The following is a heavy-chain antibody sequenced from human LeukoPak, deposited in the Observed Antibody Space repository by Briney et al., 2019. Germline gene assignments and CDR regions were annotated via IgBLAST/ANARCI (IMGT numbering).Heavy chain of an antibody. CDR2: INHSGST. Sequence: KPSETLSLTCAVYGGSFSGYYWSWIRQPPGKGLEWIGEINHSGSTNYNPSLKSRVTISVDTSKNQFSLKLSSVTAADTAVYYCASWYYYDSSGYYYITDYWGQGTLVTVSS. V-gene: IGHV4-34*01. J-gene: IGHJ4*02. CDR1: GGSFSGYY. CDR3: ASWYYYDSSGYYYITDY. D-gene: IGHD3-22*01.